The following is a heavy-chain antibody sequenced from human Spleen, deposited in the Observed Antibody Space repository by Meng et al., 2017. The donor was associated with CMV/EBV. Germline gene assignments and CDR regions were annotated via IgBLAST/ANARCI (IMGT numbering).Heavy chain of an antibody. CDR1: GFTFADYA. D-gene: IGHD6-13*01. J-gene: IGHJ4*02. CDR2: LSGSGGST. V-gene: IGHV3-23*01. CDR3: AKNWGVAAAGTGRLDY. Sequence: GESLKISCAASGFTFADYAMTWVRQAPGKGLEWVSALSGSGGSTYYADSVRGRFIISRDNFQNRLYLQMNSLRAEDTAVYYCAKNWGVAAAGTGRLDYWGQGTLVTVSS.